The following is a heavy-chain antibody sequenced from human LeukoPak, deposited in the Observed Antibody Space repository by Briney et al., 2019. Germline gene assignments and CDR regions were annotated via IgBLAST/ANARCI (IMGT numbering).Heavy chain of an antibody. J-gene: IGHJ6*03. CDR1: GFSLSTSGMR. CDR2: IDWDDDK. V-gene: IGHV2-70*04. CDR3: ARTPNFYYYMDV. D-gene: IGHD1-1*01. Sequence: SGPALVKPTQTHTLTCTSSGFSLSTSGMRVNWIRQPPGKALEWLARIDWDDDKFYSTSLKTRLTISKDTSKNQVVLTMTNMDPVDTATYYCARTPNFYYYMDVWGKGTTVTVSS.